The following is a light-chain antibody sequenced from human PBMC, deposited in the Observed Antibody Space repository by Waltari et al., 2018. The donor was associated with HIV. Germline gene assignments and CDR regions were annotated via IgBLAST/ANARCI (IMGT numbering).Light chain of an antibody. CDR2: NHD. Sequence: YVLTQLSSPYGTPGQRVTILCVGRLSKVNWYHHVKGAAHKLLIYNHDQRPAEMPDRCPCSKSVTSASLSISGLQTEDDADYYCETWDNSLASRWVFSGGTRMTLL. CDR3: ETWDNSLASRWV. CDR1: LSK. J-gene: IGLJ3*02. V-gene: IGLV1-44*01.